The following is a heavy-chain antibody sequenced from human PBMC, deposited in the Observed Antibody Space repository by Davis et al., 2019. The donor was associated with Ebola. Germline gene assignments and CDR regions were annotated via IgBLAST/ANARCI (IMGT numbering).Heavy chain of an antibody. J-gene: IGHJ4*02. CDR3: ARDRCSGGSCYLGGTPPDY. CDR1: GGTFSSYA. Sequence: AASVQVSCKASGGTFSSYAISWVRQAPGQGLEWMGGIIPIFGTANYAQKFQGSVTITADKSTSTAYMELRSLRSEDTALYYCARDRCSGGSCYLGGTPPDYWGQGTLVTVSS. V-gene: IGHV1-69*06. CDR2: IIPIFGTA. D-gene: IGHD2-15*01.